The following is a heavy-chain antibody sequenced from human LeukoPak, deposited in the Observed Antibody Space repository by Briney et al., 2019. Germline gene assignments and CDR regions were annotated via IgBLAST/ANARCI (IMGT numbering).Heavy chain of an antibody. D-gene: IGHD3-10*01. J-gene: IGHJ4*02. CDR1: GFTFSSYA. Sequence: GGSLRLSCAASGFTFSSYAMSWVRQAPGKGLEWVSAISGSGGSTYYADSVNGRFTISRHNSKKTLYLQMNIRRAEDTAVYYCAKGQLLYYYGSGSYSDYWGQGTLVTASS. CDR2: ISGSGGST. CDR3: AKGQLLYYYGSGSYSDY. V-gene: IGHV3-23*01.